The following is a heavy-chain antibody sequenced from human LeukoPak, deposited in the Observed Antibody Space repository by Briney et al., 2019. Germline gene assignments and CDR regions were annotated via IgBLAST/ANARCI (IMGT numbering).Heavy chain of an antibody. Sequence: ASVKVSCKTSGGTFSSYALSWVRQAPGQGLEWMGGIIPLFVKANYADEFLGRITITADESTNTAYMELSSLRSEDTAVYYCARSSVNYSGVAFDISGQGTMVTV. CDR2: IIPLFVKA. CDR1: GGTFSSYA. D-gene: IGHD5/OR15-5a*01. CDR3: ARSSVNYSGVAFDI. J-gene: IGHJ3*02. V-gene: IGHV1-69*13.